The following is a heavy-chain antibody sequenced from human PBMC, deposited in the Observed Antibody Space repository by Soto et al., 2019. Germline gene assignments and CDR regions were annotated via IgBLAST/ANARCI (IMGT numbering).Heavy chain of an antibody. D-gene: IGHD4-17*01. J-gene: IGHJ4*02. CDR2: ISGSGGST. V-gene: IGHV3-23*01. CDR3: AKDLTDYGDYESFDY. CDR1: GFTFSSYA. Sequence: EVQLLESGGGLVQPGGSLRLSCAASGFTFSSYAMSWVRQAPGKGLEWVSAISGSGGSTYSADSVKGRFTISRDNSKNTLYLQMNSLRAEDTAVYYCAKDLTDYGDYESFDYWGQGTLVTVSS.